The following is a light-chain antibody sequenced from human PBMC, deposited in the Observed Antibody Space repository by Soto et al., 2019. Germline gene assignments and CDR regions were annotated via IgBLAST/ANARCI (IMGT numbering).Light chain of an antibody. CDR3: SSYTSSSTPYV. CDR1: SSDVGGYNY. V-gene: IGLV2-14*01. Sequence: QAVVTQPASVSGSPGQSITISCTGTSSDVGGYNYVSWYQQHPGKAPKLMIYEVSNRPSGVSNRFSGSKSGNTASLTISGLQAEDEADYYCSSYTSSSTPYVFGTGTKLIVL. J-gene: IGLJ1*01. CDR2: EVS.